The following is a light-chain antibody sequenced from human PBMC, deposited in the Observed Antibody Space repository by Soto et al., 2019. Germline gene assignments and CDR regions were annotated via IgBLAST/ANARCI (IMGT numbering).Light chain of an antibody. V-gene: IGKV3-15*01. CDR3: QQYNDWPPLT. CDR1: QSVGGN. Sequence: EIVMTQSPATLSVSPGESATLSCRASQSVGGNLAWYQQKRGQAPRLLIYGVSTRATGIPARFSGSGSGTEFTLTFSSPQSEDFAIYSCQQYNDWPPLTFGGGTKVEIK. J-gene: IGKJ4*01. CDR2: GVS.